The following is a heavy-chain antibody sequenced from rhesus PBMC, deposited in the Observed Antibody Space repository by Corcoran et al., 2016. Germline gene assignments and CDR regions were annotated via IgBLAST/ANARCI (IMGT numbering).Heavy chain of an antibody. J-gene: IGHJ4*01. CDR3: ARSAATKHFDY. CDR2: ISGSSGST. D-gene: IGHD6-25*01. V-gene: IGHV4S11*01. Sequence: QVQLQESGPELVKPSETLSLTCPVPGGAPSSYYWTWIRPPPGKGLEWIGYISGSSGSTTYNPSLKSRVTLSVDTSKSQLSLKLSSVTAADTAVYFCARSAATKHFDYWGQGVLVTVSS. CDR1: GGAPSSYY.